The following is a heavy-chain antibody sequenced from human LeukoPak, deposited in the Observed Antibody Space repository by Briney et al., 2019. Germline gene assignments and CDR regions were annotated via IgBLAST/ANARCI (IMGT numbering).Heavy chain of an antibody. CDR2: VNGDGSST. CDR1: GFTFRSYW. CDR3: ARVEDGYNYEDYFDL. J-gene: IGHJ4*02. Sequence: GGSLRLSCAASGFTFRSYWMHWVRQAPGKGLVWVSRVNGDGSSTDYADSVKGRFTISRDNAKKTLYLQMNSLRAEDAAVYYCARVEDGYNYEDYFDLWGQGTLVTVSS. D-gene: IGHD5-24*01. V-gene: IGHV3-74*01.